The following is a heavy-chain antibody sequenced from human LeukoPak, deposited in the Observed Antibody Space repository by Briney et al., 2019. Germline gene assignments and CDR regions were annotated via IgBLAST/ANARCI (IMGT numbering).Heavy chain of an antibody. J-gene: IGHJ4*02. V-gene: IGHV3-7*03. CDR2: INQDGSEK. CDR3: AGGGPLDY. Sequence: GGSLRLSCAASGITFSRFWMSWVRQAPGKGLQWVANINQDGSEKHYVDSVKGRFTISRDNAENSLYLQMNSLRAEDTAVYYCAGGGPLDYWGKGPLVTVAS. CDR1: GITFSRFW. D-gene: IGHD3-16*01.